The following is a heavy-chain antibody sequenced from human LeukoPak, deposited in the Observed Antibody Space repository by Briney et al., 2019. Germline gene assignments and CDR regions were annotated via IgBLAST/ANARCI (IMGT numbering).Heavy chain of an antibody. CDR3: AREQFIAVADYFDY. D-gene: IGHD6-19*01. V-gene: IGHV1-69*04. CDR1: GGTFSSYA. Sequence: GASVKVSCKASGGTFSSYAISWVRQAPGQGLEWMGRIIPILGIANYAQKFQGRVTITADKSTSTAYMELSSLRSEDTAVYYCAREQFIAVADYFDYWGQGTLVTVSS. J-gene: IGHJ4*02. CDR2: IIPILGIA.